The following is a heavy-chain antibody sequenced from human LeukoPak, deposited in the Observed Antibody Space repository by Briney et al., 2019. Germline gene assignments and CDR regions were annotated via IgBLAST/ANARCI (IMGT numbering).Heavy chain of an antibody. Sequence: SETLSLTCAVYGGSFSGYYWSWIRQPPGKGLEWIGEINHSGSTNYNPSLESRVTISVDASKNQFSLKLSSVTAADTAVYYCARRRAARRTFDYWGQGTLDTVSS. J-gene: IGHJ4*02. CDR1: GGSFSGYY. D-gene: IGHD6-6*01. V-gene: IGHV4-34*01. CDR2: INHSGST. CDR3: ARRRAARRTFDY.